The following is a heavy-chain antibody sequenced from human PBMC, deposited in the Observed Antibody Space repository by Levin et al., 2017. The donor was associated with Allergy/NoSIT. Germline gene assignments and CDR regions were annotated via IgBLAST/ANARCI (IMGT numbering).Heavy chain of an antibody. CDR2: ISSSSSYT. D-gene: IGHD4-17*01. V-gene: IGHV3-11*05. CDR3: ARGHGETVTAPLDAFDI. CDR1: GFTFSDYY. Sequence: GGSLRLSCAASGFTFSDYYMSWIRQAPGKGLEWVSYISSSSSYTNYADSVKGRFTISRDNAKNSLYLQMNSLRAEDTAVYYCARGHGETVTAPLDAFDIWGQGTMVTVSS. J-gene: IGHJ3*02.